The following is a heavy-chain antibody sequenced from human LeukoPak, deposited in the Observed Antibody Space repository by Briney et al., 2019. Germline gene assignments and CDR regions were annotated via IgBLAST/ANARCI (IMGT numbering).Heavy chain of an antibody. CDR2: INHSGST. V-gene: IGHV4-34*01. D-gene: IGHD2-2*01. J-gene: IGHJ6*03. CDR3: AREDIVVVPAAAQEVYYYYMDV. Sequence: SETLSLTCAVYGGSFSGYYWSWIRQPPGKGLERIGEINHSGSTNYNPSLKSRVTISVDTSKNQFSLKLSSVTAADTAVYYCAREDIVVVPAAAQEVYYYYMDVWGKGTTVTVSS. CDR1: GGSFSGYY.